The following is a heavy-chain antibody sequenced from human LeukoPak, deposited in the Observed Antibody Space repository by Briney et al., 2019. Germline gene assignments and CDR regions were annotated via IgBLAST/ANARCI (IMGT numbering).Heavy chain of an antibody. Sequence: GESLKISCQGSGSSFTTYWIGWVRQMPGKGLEWMGIIYPTTSETQYTPPFQGQVTIPVDKSTSTAYLQWSSLKASDTAMYYCAWRKYFSTWFEPWGQGTLVTVSS. V-gene: IGHV5-51*01. D-gene: IGHD1-14*01. CDR1: GSSFTTYW. CDR3: AWRKYFSTWFEP. J-gene: IGHJ5*02. CDR2: IYPTTSET.